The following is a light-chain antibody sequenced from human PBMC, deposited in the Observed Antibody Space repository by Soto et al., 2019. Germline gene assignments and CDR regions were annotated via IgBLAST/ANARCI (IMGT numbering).Light chain of an antibody. J-gene: IGKJ5*01. V-gene: IGKV3-11*01. CDR1: QSVSSY. CDR2: DAS. CDR3: KQYSSSPIT. Sequence: EIVMTQSPATLSVSPGERATLSCRASQSVSSYLAWYQQKPGQAPRLLIYDASNRATGVPARFSGSGSGTDFSLTISSLDPEDFAVYYCKQYSSSPITFGQGTRRE.